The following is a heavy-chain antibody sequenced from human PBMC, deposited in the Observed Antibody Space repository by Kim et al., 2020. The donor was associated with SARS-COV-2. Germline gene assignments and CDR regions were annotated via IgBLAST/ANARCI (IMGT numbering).Heavy chain of an antibody. CDR2: ISGTGGST. D-gene: IGHD1-20*01. Sequence: GGSLRLSCAASGFPFYYYAMSWVRQAPGKGLEWVSGISGTGGSTFYADSVKDRFTISRDNSKNTLVLQMHSLRAEDTAVYYCAKCPHKWNPTSFDLWGQG. J-gene: IGHJ4*02. CDR3: AKCPHKWNPTSFDL. V-gene: IGHV3-23*01. CDR1: GFPFYYYA.